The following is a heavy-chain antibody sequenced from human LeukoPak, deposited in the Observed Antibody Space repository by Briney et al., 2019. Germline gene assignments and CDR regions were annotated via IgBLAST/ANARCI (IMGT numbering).Heavy chain of an antibody. Sequence: PSETLSLICTVSGGSISSYYWSWIRQPAGKGLEWIGRIYTSGSTNYNPSLKSRVTMSVDTSKNQFSLKLSSVTAADTAVYYCAREEGYCSGGSCYAYFDYGGRGTLVTVSS. V-gene: IGHV4-4*07. CDR1: GGSISSYY. CDR3: AREEGYCSGGSCYAYFDY. J-gene: IGHJ4*02. D-gene: IGHD2-15*01. CDR2: IYTSGST.